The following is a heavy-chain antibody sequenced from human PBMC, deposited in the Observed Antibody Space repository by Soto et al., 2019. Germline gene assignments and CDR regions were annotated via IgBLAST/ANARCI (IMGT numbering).Heavy chain of an antibody. D-gene: IGHD6-13*01. Sequence: LSLTCTVSGGSVSSGSYYWSWIRQPPGKGLEWIGYIYYSGSTNYNPSLKSRVTISVDTSKNQFSLKLSSVTAADTAVYYCARDIAAAGSYYGVDVWGQGTTVTVSS. CDR2: IYYSGST. CDR1: GGSVSSGSYY. V-gene: IGHV4-61*01. J-gene: IGHJ6*02. CDR3: ARDIAAAGSYYGVDV.